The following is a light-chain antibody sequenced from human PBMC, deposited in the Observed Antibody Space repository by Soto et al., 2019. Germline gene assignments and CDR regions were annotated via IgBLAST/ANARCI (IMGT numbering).Light chain of an antibody. J-gene: IGKJ2*01. CDR1: QSVSSIY. V-gene: IGKV3-20*01. Sequence: EIVLTQSPGTLSLSPGERATLSCRASQSVSSIYLAWYQQKPGQAPRLLIYAASSRATGVPDRFSGSGSGKDFSLTISRLEPEDVAVYYCQQYGDSPLYTFGQGTKEEI. CDR2: AAS. CDR3: QQYGDSPLYT.